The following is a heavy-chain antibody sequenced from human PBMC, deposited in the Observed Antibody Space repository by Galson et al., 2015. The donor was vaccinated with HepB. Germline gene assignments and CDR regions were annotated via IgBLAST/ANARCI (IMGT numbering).Heavy chain of an antibody. J-gene: IGHJ4*02. CDR3: AKGTYGDYRGFDY. Sequence: SLRHACAASGFTFSSYAMNWARQAPGKGLEWVSSFSGGADHTSYADSVNGRFTISRDNSKSTLYLQLNSLTVEDTADYYCAKGTYGDYRGFDYWGQGTLVTVSS. CDR1: GFTFSSYA. CDR2: FSGGADHT. D-gene: IGHD4-17*01. V-gene: IGHV3-23*01.